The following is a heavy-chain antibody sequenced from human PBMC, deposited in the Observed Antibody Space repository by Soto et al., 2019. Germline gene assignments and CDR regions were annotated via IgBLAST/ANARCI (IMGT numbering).Heavy chain of an antibody. CDR3: AKAGDSTAYYYYYGMDV. Sequence: GGSLRLSCAASGFTFSSYAMSWVRQAPGKGLEWVSAISGSGGSTYYADSVKGRFTISRDNSKNTLYLQMNSLRAEDTAVYYCAKAGDSTAYYYYYGMDVWGQGTTVTLSS. D-gene: IGHD4-17*01. CDR2: ISGSGGST. V-gene: IGHV3-23*01. J-gene: IGHJ6*02. CDR1: GFTFSSYA.